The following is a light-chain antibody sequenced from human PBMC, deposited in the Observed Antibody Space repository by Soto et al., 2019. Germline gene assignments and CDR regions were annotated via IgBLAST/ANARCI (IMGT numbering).Light chain of an antibody. J-gene: IGKJ2*01. CDR3: QQYYNTPYT. V-gene: IGKV4-1*01. CDR2: WAS. CDR1: QSVLYSSNNKDY. Sequence: DIVMTQSPDSLAVSLGERATINCKSSQSVLYSSNNKDYLAWYQQKPGQPPKLLIYWASNRESGVPDRFSGSGSGTDFTLTISSLQAEDVAVYHCQQYYNTPYTFGQGTKLEIK.